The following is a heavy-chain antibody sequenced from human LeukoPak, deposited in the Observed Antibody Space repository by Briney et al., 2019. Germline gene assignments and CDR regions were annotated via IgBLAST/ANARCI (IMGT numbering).Heavy chain of an antibody. CDR2: INSDGSST. V-gene: IGHV3-74*01. CDR1: GFTFSSYW. Sequence: GGSLRLSCAASGFTFSSYWMHWVRQAPGKGLVWVSRINSDGSSTSYADSVKGRFTIYRDNAKTTLYLQMNSLRAEDTAVYYCARDPRTPYTIFGVVIIGHDAFDIWGQGTMVTVSS. CDR3: ARDPRTPYTIFGVVIIGHDAFDI. J-gene: IGHJ3*02. D-gene: IGHD3-3*01.